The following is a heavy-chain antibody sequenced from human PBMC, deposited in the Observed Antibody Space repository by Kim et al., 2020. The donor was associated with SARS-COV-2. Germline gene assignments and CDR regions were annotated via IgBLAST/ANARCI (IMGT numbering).Heavy chain of an antibody. D-gene: IGHD5-12*01. J-gene: IGHJ4*02. CDR2: ISSGSSYS. CDR3: ARCLTGIVANFDS. CDR1: GFNFSEYY. V-gene: IGHV3-11*03. Sequence: GGSLRLSCAASGFNFSEYYMSWIRQAPGKGLEWVSYISSGSSYSNYGESVKGRFTISRDNAKSSLYLQMNNLRDEDTAIYYCARCLTGIVANFDSWGQGILVTVAS.